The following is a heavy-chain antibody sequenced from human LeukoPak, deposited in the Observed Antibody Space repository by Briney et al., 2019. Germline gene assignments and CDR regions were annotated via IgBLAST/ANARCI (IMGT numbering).Heavy chain of an antibody. CDR3: ARLGLGYCSGGSCSNHYGMDV. CDR1: GGSISSYY. J-gene: IGHJ6*02. CDR2: IYYSGST. Sequence: KPSETLSLTCTVSGGSISSYYWSWIRQPPGKGLEWIGYIYYSGSTNYNPSLKSRVTISLDTSKNQFSLKLSSVTAADTAVYYCARLGLGYCSGGSCSNHYGMDVWGQGTTVTVSS. D-gene: IGHD2-15*01. V-gene: IGHV4-59*08.